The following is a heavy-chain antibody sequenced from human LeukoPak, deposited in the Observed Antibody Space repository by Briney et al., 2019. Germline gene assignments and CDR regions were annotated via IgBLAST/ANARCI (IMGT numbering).Heavy chain of an antibody. CDR1: GFTFSSYS. Sequence: GGSLRLSCAASGFTFSSYSMNWVRQAPGTGLKWVSSISSSSSYIYYADSVKGRFTISRDNAKNSLYLQMNSLRAEDTAVYYCARSGIAVAAMPFDYWGQGTLVTVSS. CDR2: ISSSSSYI. D-gene: IGHD6-19*01. V-gene: IGHV3-21*01. CDR3: ARSGIAVAAMPFDY. J-gene: IGHJ4*02.